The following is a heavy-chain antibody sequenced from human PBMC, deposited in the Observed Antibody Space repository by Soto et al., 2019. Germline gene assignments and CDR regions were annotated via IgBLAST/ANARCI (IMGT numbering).Heavy chain of an antibody. Sequence: VGSLRLSCAASGFTFSSYAMSWVRQAPGKGLEWVSAISGSGGSTYYADSVKGRFTISRDNSKNTLYLQMNSLRAEDTAVYYCAKDKGTYDFWSGPDYYGMDVWGQGTTVTVSS. J-gene: IGHJ6*02. CDR3: AKDKGTYDFWSGPDYYGMDV. V-gene: IGHV3-23*01. D-gene: IGHD3-3*01. CDR2: ISGSGGST. CDR1: GFTFSSYA.